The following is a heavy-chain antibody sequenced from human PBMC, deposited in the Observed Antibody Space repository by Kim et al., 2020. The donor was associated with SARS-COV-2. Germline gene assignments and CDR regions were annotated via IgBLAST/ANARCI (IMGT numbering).Heavy chain of an antibody. D-gene: IGHD4-17*01. J-gene: IGHJ5*02. V-gene: IGHV5-51*01. CDR2: IYPGDSDT. CDR1: GYSFTSYW. CDR3: ARQIPWVDYGDMGWFDP. Sequence: GESLKISCKGSGYSFTSYWIGWVRQMPGKGLEWMGIIYPGDSDTRYSPSFQGQVTISADKSISTAYLQWSSLKASDTAMYYCARQIPWVDYGDMGWFDPWGQGTLVTVSS.